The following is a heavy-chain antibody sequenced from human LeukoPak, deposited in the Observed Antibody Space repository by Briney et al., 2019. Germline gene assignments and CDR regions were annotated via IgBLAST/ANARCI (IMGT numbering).Heavy chain of an antibody. V-gene: IGHV4-4*02. D-gene: IGHD3-10*01. Sequence: SGTLSLTCAVSGGSISSSNWWSWVRQPPGKGLEWIGEIYHSGSTNYNPSLKSRVTISVDKSKNQFSLKLSSVTAADTAVYYCASPNYYGSGSRGAFDIWGQGTMVTVSS. CDR3: ASPNYYGSGSRGAFDI. J-gene: IGHJ3*02. CDR2: IYHSGST. CDR1: GGSISSSNW.